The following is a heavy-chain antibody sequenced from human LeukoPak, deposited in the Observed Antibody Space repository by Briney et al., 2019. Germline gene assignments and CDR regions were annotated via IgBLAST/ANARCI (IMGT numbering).Heavy chain of an antibody. Sequence: GGSLRLSCAASGFTFSSYAMSWVRQAPGKGLEWVSAISGSGGSTYYADSVKGRFTISRDNSKNTLYLQMNSLRAEDTAVYYCATGIVTYDSSGYYFYWGQGTLVTVSS. J-gene: IGHJ4*02. CDR2: ISGSGGST. CDR3: ATGIVTYDSSGYYFY. D-gene: IGHD3-22*01. V-gene: IGHV3-23*01. CDR1: GFTFSSYA.